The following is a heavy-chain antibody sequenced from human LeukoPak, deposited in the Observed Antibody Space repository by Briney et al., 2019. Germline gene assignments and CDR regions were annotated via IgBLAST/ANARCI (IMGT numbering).Heavy chain of an antibody. V-gene: IGHV3-30*04. CDR1: GFTFSSYA. Sequence: PGGSLRLSCAASGFTFSSYAMHWVRQAPGKGLEWVAVISYDGSNKYYADSVKGRFTISRDNSKNTLYLQMNSLRAEDTAVYYCAKEEGGGFDYWGQGTLVTVSS. CDR3: AKEEGGGFDY. D-gene: IGHD3-16*01. J-gene: IGHJ4*02. CDR2: ISYDGSNK.